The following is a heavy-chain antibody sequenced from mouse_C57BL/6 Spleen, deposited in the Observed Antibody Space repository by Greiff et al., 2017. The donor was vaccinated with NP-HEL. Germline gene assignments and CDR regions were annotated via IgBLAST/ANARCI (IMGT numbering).Heavy chain of an antibody. J-gene: IGHJ3*01. CDR2: IHPNSGST. V-gene: IGHV1-64*01. CDR3: ALIYYDYAWFAY. Sequence: LQQPGAELVKPGASVKLSCKASGYTFTSYWMHWVKQRPGQGLEWIGMIHPNSGSTNYNEKFKSKATLTVDKSSSTAYMQLSSLTSEDSAVYYCALIYYDYAWFAYWGQGTLVTVSA. D-gene: IGHD2-4*01. CDR1: GYTFTSYW.